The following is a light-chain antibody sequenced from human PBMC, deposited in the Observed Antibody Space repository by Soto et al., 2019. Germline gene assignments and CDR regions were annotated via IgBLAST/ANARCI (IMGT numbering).Light chain of an antibody. J-gene: IGLJ2*01. CDR1: SSNIGSNT. CDR2: SNN. Sequence: QPVLTQPPSASGTPGQRVTISCSGSSSNIGSNTVNWYQQLPGTAPKLLIYSNNQRPSGVPDRFSGSKSGTSASLAISGLQSEDEAAYYCAAWDDSLNAVVFGGGTKVTVL. CDR3: AAWDDSLNAVV. V-gene: IGLV1-44*01.